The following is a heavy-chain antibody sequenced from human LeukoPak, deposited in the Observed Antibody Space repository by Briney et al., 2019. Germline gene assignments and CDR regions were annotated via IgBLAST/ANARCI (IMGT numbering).Heavy chain of an antibody. CDR1: GFTFSSYA. CDR2: ISGSGGST. V-gene: IGHV3-23*01. D-gene: IGHD4-17*01. Sequence: GGSLRLSCAASGFTFSSYAMSWVRQAPGKGLEWVSAISGSGGSTYYADSVKGRFTITRDNAKNSLYLQMNSLRAEDTANYYCARRARDFGDSHAFDVWGQGTMVTVSS. J-gene: IGHJ3*01. CDR3: ARRARDFGDSHAFDV.